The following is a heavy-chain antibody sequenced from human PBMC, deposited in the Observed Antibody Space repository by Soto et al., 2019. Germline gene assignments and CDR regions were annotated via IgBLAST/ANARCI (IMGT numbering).Heavy chain of an antibody. CDR1: GFTFSSYA. J-gene: IGHJ6*02. CDR3: ARDRGSKSYYYYGMDV. V-gene: IGHV3-30-3*01. CDR2: ISYDGSNK. Sequence: QVQLVESGGGLVQPGRSLRLSCAASGFTFSSYAMHWVRQAPGKGLEWVAVISYDGSNKYYADSVKGRFTISRDNSKNTLYVQMNSLRAEDTAVYYCARDRGSKSYYYYGMDVWGQGTTVTVSS. D-gene: IGHD2-2*01.